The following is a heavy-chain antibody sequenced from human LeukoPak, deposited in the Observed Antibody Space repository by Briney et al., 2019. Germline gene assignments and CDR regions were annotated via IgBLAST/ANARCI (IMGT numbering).Heavy chain of an antibody. Sequence: PSETLSLTCTVSGGSISSYYWSWTRQPPGKGLEWIGYIYYSGSTNYNPSLKSRVTISVDTSKNQFSLKLSSVTAADTAVYYCARDSGNAFDIWGQGTMVTVSS. J-gene: IGHJ3*02. V-gene: IGHV4-59*01. CDR1: GGSISSYY. CDR2: IYYSGST. CDR3: ARDSGNAFDI.